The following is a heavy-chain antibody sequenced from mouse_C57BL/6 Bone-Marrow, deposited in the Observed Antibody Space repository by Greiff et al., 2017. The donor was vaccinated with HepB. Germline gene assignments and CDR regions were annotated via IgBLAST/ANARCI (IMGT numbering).Heavy chain of an antibody. CDR1: GYTFTSYY. CDR3: ARGESPDY. CDR2: IYPRDGST. Sequence: QVQLKESGPELVKPGASVKLSCKASGYTFTSYYINWVKQRPGQGLEWIGWIYPRDGSTKYNEKFKGKATLTVDTSSSTAYMELHSLTSEDSAVYFCARGESPDYWGQGTTLTVSS. J-gene: IGHJ2*01. V-gene: IGHV1-85*01.